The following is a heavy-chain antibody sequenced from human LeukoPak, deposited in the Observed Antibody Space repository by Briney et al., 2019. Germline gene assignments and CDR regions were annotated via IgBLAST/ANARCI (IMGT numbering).Heavy chain of an antibody. CDR3: ARRGNWNDADY. J-gene: IGHJ4*02. CDR2: INAGNGNT. V-gene: IGHV1-3*01. CDR1: GYTFTSYG. D-gene: IGHD1-1*01. Sequence: ASVKVSCKASGYTFTSYGINWVRQAPGQGLEWMGWINAGNGNTKYSQKFQGRVTITRDTSASTAYMELNSLRSEDTAVYYCARRGNWNDADYWGQGTLVTVSS.